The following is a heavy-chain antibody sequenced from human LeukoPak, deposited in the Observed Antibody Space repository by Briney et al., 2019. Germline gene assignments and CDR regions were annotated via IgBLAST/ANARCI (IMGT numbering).Heavy chain of an antibody. V-gene: IGHV3-23*01. J-gene: IGHJ1*01. CDR1: GFTFTSYA. Sequence: GGSLRLSCAASGFTFTSYAMNWVRQAPGKGLEWVSAISGSGGSTYYADSVKGRFTVSRDNSENTLFLQMNSLRAEDTTIYYCAKDTDVVVPEYFQYWGQGTLVTVSS. CDR3: AKDTDVVVPEYFQY. D-gene: IGHD2-15*01. CDR2: ISGSGGST.